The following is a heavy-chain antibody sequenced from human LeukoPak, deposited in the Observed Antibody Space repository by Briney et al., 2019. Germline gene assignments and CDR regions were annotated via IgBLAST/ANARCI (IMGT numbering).Heavy chain of an antibody. CDR2: IYYSGST. Sequence: SQTLSLTCTVSGGSISSGDYYWSWIRQPPGKGLEWIGYIYYSGSTYYNPSLKSRVTISVDTSKNQFSLKLSSVTAADTAVCYRATFTIFGVASQPKNWFDPWGQGTLVTVSS. V-gene: IGHV4-30-4*01. CDR1: GGSISSGDYY. D-gene: IGHD3-3*01. CDR3: ATFTIFGVASQPKNWFDP. J-gene: IGHJ5*02.